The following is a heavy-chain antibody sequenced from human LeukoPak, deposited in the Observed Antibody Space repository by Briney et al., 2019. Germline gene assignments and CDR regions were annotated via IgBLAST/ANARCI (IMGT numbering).Heavy chain of an antibody. D-gene: IGHD4-17*01. Sequence: GGSLRLSCAASGFTFSNYAMSWVRQAPGKGLEWVSGISPSGGTIYYADSVKGRFTVSRDSSKNTLYLQMNSLRAEDTAVYYCANRGNTVTTLDYWGQGTLVTVSS. CDR1: GFTFSNYA. CDR3: ANRGNTVTTLDY. J-gene: IGHJ4*02. V-gene: IGHV3-23*01. CDR2: ISPSGGTI.